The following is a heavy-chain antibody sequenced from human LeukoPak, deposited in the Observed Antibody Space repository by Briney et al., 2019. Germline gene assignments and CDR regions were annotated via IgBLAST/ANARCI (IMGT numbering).Heavy chain of an antibody. CDR2: IIQDGGAT. CDR3: ATSDFYHSGRGGVSPSDH. J-gene: IGHJ4*02. CDR1: GFTFSSYC. D-gene: IGHD3-10*01. V-gene: IGHV3-7*01. Sequence: GGSLRLSCAASGFTFSSYCMTWVRQAPGKGLEWVAEIIQDGGATYYVDSVKGRFTISRDNDKRSTYLQMNSLRAEDTAMYYCATSDFYHSGRGGVSPSDHWGQGTLVTVSS.